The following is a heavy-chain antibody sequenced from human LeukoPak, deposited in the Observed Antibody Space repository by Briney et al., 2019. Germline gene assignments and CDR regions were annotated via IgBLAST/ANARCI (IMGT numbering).Heavy chain of an antibody. Sequence: GGSLRLSCAASGFTFDDYAMHWVRQAPGKGLEWVSGISWNSGSIGYADSVKGRFTISRDNAKNSLYLQMNSLRAEDTALYYCAKANHDYDSSGYYSKLDYWGQGTLVTVSS. J-gene: IGHJ4*02. D-gene: IGHD3-22*01. CDR1: GFTFDDYA. V-gene: IGHV3-9*01. CDR3: AKANHDYDSSGYYSKLDY. CDR2: ISWNSGSI.